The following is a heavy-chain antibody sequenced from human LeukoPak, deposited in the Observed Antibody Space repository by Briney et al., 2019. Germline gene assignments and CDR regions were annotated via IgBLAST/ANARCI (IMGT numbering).Heavy chain of an antibody. D-gene: IGHD3-16*02. V-gene: IGHV1-18*01. Sequence: GASVKVSCKASGYTFTSYGLSWVRQAPGQGLEWMGWISAYNGNTNYAQKLQGRVTMTTDTSTSTAYMELRSLRSDDTAVYYCARGYVWGSYRPRQGFDYWGQGTLVTVSS. CDR2: ISAYNGNT. CDR1: GYTFTSYG. CDR3: ARGYVWGSYRPRQGFDY. J-gene: IGHJ4*02.